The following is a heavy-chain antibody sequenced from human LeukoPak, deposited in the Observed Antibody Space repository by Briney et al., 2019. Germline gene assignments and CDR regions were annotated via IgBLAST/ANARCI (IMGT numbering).Heavy chain of an antibody. CDR1: GFTFSSYA. Sequence: GGSLRLSCAASGFTFSSYAMSWVRQAPGKGLEWVSAISGSGGSTYYADSVKGRFTISRDNSKNTLYLQMNSLRAEDTAVYYCAKDRLERLSGPWVYYYYMDVWGKGTTVTVSS. D-gene: IGHD1-1*01. CDR3: AKDRLERLSGPWVYYYYMDV. V-gene: IGHV3-23*01. J-gene: IGHJ6*03. CDR2: ISGSGGST.